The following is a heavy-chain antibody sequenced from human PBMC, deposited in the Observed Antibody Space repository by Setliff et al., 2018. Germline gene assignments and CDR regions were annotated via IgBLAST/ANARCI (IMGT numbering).Heavy chain of an antibody. Sequence: SETLSLTCTVSGGSINSGSYYWSWIRQSAGKGLEWIGYIYYSGTTNYNPSLKSRVTISVDTSKKQFSLQLSSVTAADTAVYYCARLSPYNTGPPFDYWGQGTLVTVSS. CDR3: ARLSPYNTGPPFDY. CDR2: IYYSGTT. D-gene: IGHD2-8*02. V-gene: IGHV4-61*10. CDR1: GGSINSGSYY. J-gene: IGHJ4*02.